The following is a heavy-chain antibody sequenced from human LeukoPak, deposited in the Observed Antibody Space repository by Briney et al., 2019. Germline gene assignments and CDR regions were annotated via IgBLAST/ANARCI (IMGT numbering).Heavy chain of an antibody. CDR3: ARFWVGGTYYPDY. CDR2: IYPGDSDT. D-gene: IGHD1-26*01. CDR1: GDTFTNSW. J-gene: IGHJ4*02. V-gene: IGHV5-51*01. Sequence: SGAALQISCKGPGDTFTNSWIGWVRQIPGKGLEWVGVIYPGDSDTRYRPSFQGQVTVSADKSSSTAYLQWSSLKASDTTMYYCARFWVGGTYYPDYWGRGTLVTVSS.